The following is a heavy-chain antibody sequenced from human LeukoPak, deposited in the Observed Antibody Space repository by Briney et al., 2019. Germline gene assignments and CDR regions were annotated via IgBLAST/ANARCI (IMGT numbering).Heavy chain of an antibody. CDR3: AKDIGLNLESVHDAFDI. CDR2: ISGSGGST. CDR1: GFTFSDYN. V-gene: IGHV3-23*01. J-gene: IGHJ3*02. D-gene: IGHD3-3*01. Sequence: AGGSLRLSCAASGFTFSDYNMNWVRQAPGKGLEWVSAISGSGGSTYYADSVKGRFTISRDNSKNTLYLQMNSLRAEDTAVYYCAKDIGLNLESVHDAFDIWGQGTMVTVSS.